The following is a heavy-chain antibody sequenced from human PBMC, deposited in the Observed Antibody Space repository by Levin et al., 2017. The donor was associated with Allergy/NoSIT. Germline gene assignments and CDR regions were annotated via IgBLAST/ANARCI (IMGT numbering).Heavy chain of an antibody. CDR2: IIPIFGTA. D-gene: IGHD3-10*01. V-gene: IGHV1-69*13. CDR3: ARSLGRITMVQGVIGWFDP. CDR1: GGTFSSYA. J-gene: IGHJ5*02. Sequence: SVKVSCKASGGTFSSYAISWVRQAPGQGLEWMGGIIPIFGTANYAQKFQGRVTITADESTSTAYMELSSLRSEDTAVYYCARSLGRITMVQGVIGWFDPWGQGTLVTVSS.